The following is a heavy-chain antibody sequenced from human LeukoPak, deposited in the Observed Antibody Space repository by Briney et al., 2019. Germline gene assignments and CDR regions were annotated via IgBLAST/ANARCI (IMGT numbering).Heavy chain of an antibody. CDR1: GGSISSSSYY. Sequence: AETLSLTCTVSGGSISSSSYYWGWIRQPPGKGREWIGSIYYSGSTYYNPSLKSRVTISVDTSKNQFSLKLSSVTAADTAVYYCASGFGEAGWFDYWGQGTLVTVSS. CDR2: IYYSGST. CDR3: ASGFGEAGWFDY. V-gene: IGHV4-39*07. D-gene: IGHD3-10*01. J-gene: IGHJ4*02.